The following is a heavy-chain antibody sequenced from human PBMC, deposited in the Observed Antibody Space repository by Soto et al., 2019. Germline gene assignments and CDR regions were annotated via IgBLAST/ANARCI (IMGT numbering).Heavy chain of an antibody. CDR3: ARESRVDSSSGDRYFDY. CDR1: GYTFTGYY. V-gene: IGHV1-2*04. J-gene: IGHJ4*02. D-gene: IGHD6-6*01. Sequence: ASVKDSCKASGYTFTGYYMHWVRQAPGQGLEWMGWINPNSGGTNYAQKFQGWVTMTRDTSISTAYMELSRLRSDDTAVYYCARESRVDSSSGDRYFDYWGQGDLVTVSS. CDR2: INPNSGGT.